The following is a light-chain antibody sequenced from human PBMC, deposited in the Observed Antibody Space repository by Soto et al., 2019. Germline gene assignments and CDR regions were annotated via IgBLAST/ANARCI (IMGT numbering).Light chain of an antibody. J-gene: IGLJ1*01. CDR3: SSYTRSSTLV. Sequence: QSALTQPASVSRSPGQSITISCTGTSSDVGGYNYVSWYQQHPGKAPKLMIYEVSNRPSGVSNRFSGSKSGNTASLTISGLQAEDEADYYCSSYTRSSTLVFGTGTKLTVL. CDR1: SSDVGGYNY. V-gene: IGLV2-14*01. CDR2: EVS.